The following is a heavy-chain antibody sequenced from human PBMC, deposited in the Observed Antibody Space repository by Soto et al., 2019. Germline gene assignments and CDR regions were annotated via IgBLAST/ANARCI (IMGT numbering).Heavy chain of an antibody. J-gene: IGHJ4*02. D-gene: IGHD3-3*01. V-gene: IGHV1-46*01. Sequence: ASVKVSCKASGYTFTSYYMHWVRQAPGQGLEWMGIINPSGGSTSYAQKFQGRVTMTRDTSTSTVYMELSSLRSEDTAVYYCARETIFGVVIPKPSFDYWGQGTLVTVSS. CDR2: INPSGGST. CDR1: GYTFTSYY. CDR3: ARETIFGVVIPKPSFDY.